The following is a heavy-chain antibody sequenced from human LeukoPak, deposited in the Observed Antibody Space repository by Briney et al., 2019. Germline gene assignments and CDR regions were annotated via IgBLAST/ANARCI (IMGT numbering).Heavy chain of an antibody. CDR3: ARDDRITGTTPRLHDY. V-gene: IGHV1-2*02. Sequence: ASVKVSCKASGYTFTGYYMHWVRQAPGQGLEWMGWINPNSGGTNYAQKFQGRVTMTRDTSISTAYMELSRLRSDDTAVYYCARDDRITGTTPRLHDYWGQGTLVTVSS. D-gene: IGHD1-7*01. J-gene: IGHJ4*02. CDR2: INPNSGGT. CDR1: GYTFTGYY.